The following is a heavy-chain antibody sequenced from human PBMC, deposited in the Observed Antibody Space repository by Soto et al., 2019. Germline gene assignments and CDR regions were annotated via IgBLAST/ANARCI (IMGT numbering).Heavy chain of an antibody. J-gene: IGHJ6*02. CDR1: GGSVSSYY. Sequence: QVQLQESGPGLVKPSETLSLTCTVSGGSVSSYYWSWVRQPAGKGLEWIGRLYNSGNTNYNPSLKSRVIMSAETSKNQFSLKLSSVTAADTAVYYCARDDSDSYGLDVWGQGTTVTVSS. CDR3: ARDDSDSYGLDV. V-gene: IGHV4-4*07. CDR2: LYNSGNT. D-gene: IGHD4-4*01.